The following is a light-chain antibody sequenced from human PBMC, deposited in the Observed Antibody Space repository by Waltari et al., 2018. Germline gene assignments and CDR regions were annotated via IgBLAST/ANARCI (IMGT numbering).Light chain of an antibody. CDR3: QQYYDTPYT. J-gene: IGKJ2*01. CDR1: QSVLYSSNNKTY. Sequence: DIVMTQSPDSLAVSLGERATINCKSSQSVLYSSNNKTYLAWYQQKPGQPPKLLIYWASTRESGAPDRFSGSGSGTEFTLTISSLQAEDVAVYYCQQYYDTPYTFGQGTKLEIK. V-gene: IGKV4-1*01. CDR2: WAS.